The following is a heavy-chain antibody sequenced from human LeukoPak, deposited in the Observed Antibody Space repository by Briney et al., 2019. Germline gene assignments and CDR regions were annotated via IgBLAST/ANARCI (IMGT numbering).Heavy chain of an antibody. D-gene: IGHD2-2*01. J-gene: IGHJ5*02. CDR1: GGSFSGYY. V-gene: IGHV4-34*01. CDR3: ARVDCSSTSCYLSRKNWFDP. Sequence: PSETLSLTCAVYGGSFSGYYWSWISQPPGKGREWIGEINHSGSTNYNPSLKSRVTISVDTSKNQFSLKRSSVAAADTAVYYCARVDCSSTSCYLSRKNWFDPWGQGTLVTVSS. CDR2: INHSGST.